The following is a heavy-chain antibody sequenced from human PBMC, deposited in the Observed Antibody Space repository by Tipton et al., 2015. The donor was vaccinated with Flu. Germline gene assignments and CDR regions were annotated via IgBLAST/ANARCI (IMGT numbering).Heavy chain of an antibody. CDR2: IHRSGST. J-gene: IGHJ5*02. CDR3: ARRDFSNYVSEPKNWFDP. D-gene: IGHD4-11*01. CDR1: GDPISSDYF. Sequence: TLSLTCAVSGDPISSDYFWDWIRQPPGKGLEWIATIHRSGSTNYNPSLRSRVTISVDTSKNHFSLEMRSVTAADMAVYYCARRDFSNYVSEPKNWFDPWGQGTLVTVSS. V-gene: IGHV4-38-2*01.